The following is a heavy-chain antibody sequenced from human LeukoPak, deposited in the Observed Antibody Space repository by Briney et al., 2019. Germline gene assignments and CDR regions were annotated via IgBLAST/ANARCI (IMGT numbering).Heavy chain of an antibody. CDR2: ISGSGDST. V-gene: IGHV3-23*01. J-gene: IGHJ4*02. D-gene: IGHD4-17*01. Sequence: GGSLRLSCAASGFTFSNYAMSWVRQAPGKGLEWVSVISGSGDSTYHADSVKGRFTISRDNAKNTLYLQMNSLRAEDTAVYYCAKGGATVIDYWGQGTLVTVSS. CDR1: GFTFSNYA. CDR3: AKGGATVIDY.